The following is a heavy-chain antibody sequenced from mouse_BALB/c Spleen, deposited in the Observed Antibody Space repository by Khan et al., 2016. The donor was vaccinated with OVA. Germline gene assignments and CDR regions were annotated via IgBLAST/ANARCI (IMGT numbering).Heavy chain of an antibody. Sequence: IQLVQSGPELMKPGASVKISCKASGYSFTSYYIHWIMQSPGKSLEWIGYIDLFSGGITYNQKFKGKATLTVDNSSSTAYIYFSNLTSEDTAVYYCTRHGYVAWFTYWGQGTLVTVSA. CDR1: GYSFTSYY. J-gene: IGHJ3*01. CDR2: IDLFSGGI. V-gene: IGHV1S135*01. D-gene: IGHD2-2*01. CDR3: TRHGYVAWFTY.